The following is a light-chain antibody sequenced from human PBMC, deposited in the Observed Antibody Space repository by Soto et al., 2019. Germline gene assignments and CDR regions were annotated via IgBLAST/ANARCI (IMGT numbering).Light chain of an antibody. CDR3: QQLYSSSS. Sequence: DIQLTQSPSFVSASVGERVTITCRASQDIGRYLAWYQQKPGEAPKLLISAASTLQSGVPSRFSGSGSGTEFTITISYLLPEDFATYYCQQLYSSSSFGQGTRLETK. CDR2: AAS. V-gene: IGKV1-9*01. J-gene: IGKJ5*01. CDR1: QDIGRY.